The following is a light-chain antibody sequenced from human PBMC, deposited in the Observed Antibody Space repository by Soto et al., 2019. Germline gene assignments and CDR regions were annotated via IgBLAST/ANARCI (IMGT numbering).Light chain of an antibody. CDR2: GAS. V-gene: IGKV3-15*01. J-gene: IGKJ5*01. Sequence: IVMTKSPATLSVSPGERATLSCRASQSVSSNLAWYQQKPGQAPRLLLYGASTRVTGMPVRFSGSGFWTEFTLTISSLQSEDFAVYYCQQYKNWPLFGQGTRLEIK. CDR1: QSVSSN. CDR3: QQYKNWPL.